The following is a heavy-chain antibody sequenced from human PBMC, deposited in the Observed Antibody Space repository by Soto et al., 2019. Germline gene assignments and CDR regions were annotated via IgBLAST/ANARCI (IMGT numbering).Heavy chain of an antibody. CDR2: ISSSTTII. J-gene: IGHJ4*02. V-gene: IGHV3-48*02. CDR3: ARGWDSVMPYYFDF. CDR1: GFTFTGYS. Sequence: GGSLRLSCAASGFTFTGYSMNWVRQAPGKGLEWVSYISSSTTIIYYADSVKGRFTISRDNAKDSLYLQMNSLTDEDTAVYYCARGWDSVMPYYFDFWGQGTLVTVSS. D-gene: IGHD1-26*01.